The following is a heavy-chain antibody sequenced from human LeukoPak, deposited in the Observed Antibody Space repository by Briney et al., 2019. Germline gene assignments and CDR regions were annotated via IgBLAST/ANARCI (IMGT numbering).Heavy chain of an antibody. CDR3: ARESVYGRRFCP. CDR2: INVGNGNT. J-gene: IGHJ5*02. CDR1: GYTFTSCA. V-gene: IGHV1-3*01. D-gene: IGHD2-8*01. Sequence: ASVKVSCKASGYTFTSCAVHWVRQAPGQRLEWMGWINVGNGNTKYSQKFQGRVTITRGTSASTVYMELSSLRSEDTAVYYCARESVYGRRFCPWGQRALVTVSS.